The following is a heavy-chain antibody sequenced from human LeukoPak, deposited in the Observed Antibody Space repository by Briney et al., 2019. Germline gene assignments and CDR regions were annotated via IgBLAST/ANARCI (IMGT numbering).Heavy chain of an antibody. CDR3: VKGEYCSSTSCYGGYCSGGSCYPPPYYFDY. J-gene: IGHJ4*02. Sequence: GGSLRLSCSASGFTFSSYAMHWVRQAPGKGLEYVSAISSNGGSTYYADSVKGRFTISRDNSKNTLYFQMSSLRAEDTAVYYCVKGEYCSSTSCYGGYCSGGSCYPPPYYFDYWGQGTLVTVSS. CDR2: ISSNGGST. D-gene: IGHD2-15*01. V-gene: IGHV3-64D*06. CDR1: GFTFSSYA.